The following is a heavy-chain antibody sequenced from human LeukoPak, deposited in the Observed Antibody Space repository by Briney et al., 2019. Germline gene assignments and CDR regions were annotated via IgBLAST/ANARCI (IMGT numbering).Heavy chain of an antibody. J-gene: IGHJ4*02. CDR1: GFAFDNYA. D-gene: IGHD2-15*01. V-gene: IGHV3-23*01. Sequence: GSLRLSCAASGFAFDNYAMSWVRQAPGKGLEWVSSISGGGGSTFNADSVKGRFTISRDNSKITLYLQMSGLRVEDTAVYYCAKGKEEYCSGSKCYPYDYWGQGTLVTVSS. CDR3: AKGKEEYCSGSKCYPYDY. CDR2: ISGGGGST.